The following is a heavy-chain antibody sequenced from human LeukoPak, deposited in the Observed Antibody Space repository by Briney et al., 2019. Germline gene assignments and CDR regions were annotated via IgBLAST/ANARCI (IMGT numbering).Heavy chain of an antibody. CDR1: GFTFSDYY. CDR2: ISSSGSTI. J-gene: IGHJ5*02. D-gene: IGHD3-9*01. Sequence: GGSLRLSCAASGFTFSDYYMSWIRQAPGQGLEWVSYISSSGSTIYHADSVEGRFTISRDNAKNSLYLQMNSLRAEDTAVYYCARGHYDILNWFDPWGQGTLVTVSS. CDR3: ARGHYDILNWFDP. V-gene: IGHV3-11*01.